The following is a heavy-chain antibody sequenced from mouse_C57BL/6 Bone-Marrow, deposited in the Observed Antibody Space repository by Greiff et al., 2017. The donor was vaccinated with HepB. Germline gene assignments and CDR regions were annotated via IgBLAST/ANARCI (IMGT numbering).Heavy chain of an antibody. CDR2: IDPSDSYT. D-gene: IGHD2-5*01. CDR1: GYTFTSYW. V-gene: IGHV1-59*01. Sequence: QVQLQQPGAELVRPGTSVKLSCKASGYTFTSYWMHWVKQRPGQGLEWIGVIDPSDSYTNYNQKFKGKATLTVDTSSSTAYMQLSSLTSEDSAVYYCARGYSNWAYFDYWGQGTTLTVSS. CDR3: ARGYSNWAYFDY. J-gene: IGHJ2*01.